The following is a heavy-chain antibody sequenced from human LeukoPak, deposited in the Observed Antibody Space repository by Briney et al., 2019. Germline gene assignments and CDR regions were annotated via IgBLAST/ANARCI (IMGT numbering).Heavy chain of an antibody. D-gene: IGHD2/OR15-2a*01. CDR1: GFTFSSYW. J-gene: IGHJ6*03. V-gene: IGHV3-7*01. CDR2: IKQDGSEK. Sequence: GGSLRLSCAASGFTFSSYWMSWVRQAPGKGLEWVANIKQDGSEKYYVDSVKGRFSISRGNAKNSLYLQMNSLRAEDTAVYYCARDVSYYYYMDVWGKGTTVTVSS. CDR3: ARDVSYYYYMDV.